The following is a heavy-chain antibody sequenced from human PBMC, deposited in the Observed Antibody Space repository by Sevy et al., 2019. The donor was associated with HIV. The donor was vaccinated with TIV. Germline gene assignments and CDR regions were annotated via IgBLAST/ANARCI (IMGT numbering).Heavy chain of an antibody. J-gene: IGHJ4*02. V-gene: IGHV3-30*04. D-gene: IGHD6-13*01. CDR3: ARDDGYSINWYPGY. Sequence: GGSLRLSCAASGFTFSTYAMHWVRQAPGKGLEWVAVISYDGGTKYYADSVKGRFTISRDNSKNTLYVQMNRLRAEDTAVYYCARDDGYSINWYPGYWGQGTLVTVSS. CDR2: ISYDGGTK. CDR1: GFTFSTYA.